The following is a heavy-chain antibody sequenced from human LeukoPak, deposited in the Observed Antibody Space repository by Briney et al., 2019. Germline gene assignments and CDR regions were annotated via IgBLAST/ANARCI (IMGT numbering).Heavy chain of an antibody. J-gene: IGHJ4*02. CDR1: GGSISSYY. D-gene: IGHD3-10*01. CDR2: IYNSGST. CDR3: TRETPYGSGSYPFDY. Sequence: SETLSLTCTVSGGSISSYYWNWIRQPPGKGLEWIGYIYNSGSTNNNPSLKSRVTISVDTSKKQFSLKLSSVTAADTAVYYCTRETPYGSGSYPFDYWGQGILVTVSS. V-gene: IGHV4-59*01.